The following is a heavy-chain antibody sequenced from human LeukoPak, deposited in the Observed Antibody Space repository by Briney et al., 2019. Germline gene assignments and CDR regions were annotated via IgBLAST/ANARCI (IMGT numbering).Heavy chain of an antibody. D-gene: IGHD5-12*01. CDR3: ARDLALLVAYGMDV. J-gene: IGHJ6*02. V-gene: IGHV3-21*01. CDR2: ISSSSSYI. Sequence: PGGSLRLSCAASGFTFSSYSMNWVRQAPGKGLEWVSSISSSSSYIYYADSVKGRFTISRDNAKNSLYLQMNSLRAEDTAVYYCARDLALLVAYGMDVWGQGTTVTVSS. CDR1: GFTFSSYS.